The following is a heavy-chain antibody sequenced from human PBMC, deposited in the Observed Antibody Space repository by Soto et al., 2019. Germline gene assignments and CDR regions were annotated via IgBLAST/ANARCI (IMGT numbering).Heavy chain of an antibody. V-gene: IGHV3-30*04. CDR1: GITFSSYA. J-gene: IGHJ3*02. CDR3: ARDYDSSGYGYDAFDI. D-gene: IGHD3-22*01. Sequence: QVQLVESGGGVVQPGRSLRLSCAASGITFSSYAMHWVRQAPGKGLEWVAVISYDGRKKDYADSVKGRFTISRDNSKNTLYLQMNSLRPEDTAVYYCARDYDSSGYGYDAFDIWGQGTMVTVSS. CDR2: ISYDGRKK.